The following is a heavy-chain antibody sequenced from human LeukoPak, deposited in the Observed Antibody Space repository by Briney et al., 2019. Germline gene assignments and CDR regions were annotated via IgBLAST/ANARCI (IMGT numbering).Heavy chain of an antibody. Sequence: ASVKVSCKASGYTFTGYYMHWVRQAPGQGLEWMGWINPNSGNTGYAQKFQGRVTMTRNTSISTAYMELSSLRSEDTAVYYCARGSYYEPHDYWGQGTLVTVSS. J-gene: IGHJ4*02. CDR3: ARGSYYEPHDY. V-gene: IGHV1-8*02. CDR1: GYTFTGYY. CDR2: INPNSGNT. D-gene: IGHD3-22*01.